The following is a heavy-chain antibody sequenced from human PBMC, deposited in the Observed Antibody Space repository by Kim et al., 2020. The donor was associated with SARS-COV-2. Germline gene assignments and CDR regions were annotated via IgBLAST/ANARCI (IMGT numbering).Heavy chain of an antibody. CDR1: GYTFTGYY. V-gene: IGHV1-2*04. CDR2: INPNSGGT. J-gene: IGHJ3*02. D-gene: IGHD2-15*01. CDR3: ASIFAPSSFRYCSGGSCNDAFDI. Sequence: ASVKVSCKASGYTFTGYYMHWVRQAPGQGLEWMGWINPNSGGTNYAQKFQGWVTMTRDTSISTAYMELSRLRSDDTAVYYCASIFAPSSFRYCSGGSCNDAFDIWGQGTMVTVSS.